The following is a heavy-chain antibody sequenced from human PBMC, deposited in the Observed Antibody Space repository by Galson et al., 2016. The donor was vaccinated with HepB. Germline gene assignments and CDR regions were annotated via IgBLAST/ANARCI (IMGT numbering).Heavy chain of an antibody. D-gene: IGHD3-10*01. CDR2: IKQDGSEK. V-gene: IGHV3-7*01. J-gene: IGHJ4*02. Sequence: SLRLSCAASGFTFSSYWMTWVRQAPGKGLEWVANIKQDGSEKYYVDSVKGRFTISRDNAKNSLYLQMTSLRAEDTAVYFCARGGLSGSYYPDFWGRGILVTVSS. CDR1: GFTFSSYW. CDR3: ARGGLSGSYYPDF.